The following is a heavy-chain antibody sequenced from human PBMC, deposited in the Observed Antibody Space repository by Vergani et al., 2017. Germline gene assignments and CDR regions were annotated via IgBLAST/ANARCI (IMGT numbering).Heavy chain of an antibody. Sequence: VQLVQSGAEVKKPGSSVKVSCKASGGTFSSYAMHWVRQAPGKGLEYVSAISSNGGSTYYASSVKGRFTISRDNSKNTLYLQMGSLRAEDMAVYYCARAVAVAGTPIDYWGQGTLVTVSS. J-gene: IGHJ4*02. CDR3: ARAVAVAGTPIDY. V-gene: IGHV3-64*01. CDR2: ISSNGGST. D-gene: IGHD6-19*01. CDR1: GGTFSSYA.